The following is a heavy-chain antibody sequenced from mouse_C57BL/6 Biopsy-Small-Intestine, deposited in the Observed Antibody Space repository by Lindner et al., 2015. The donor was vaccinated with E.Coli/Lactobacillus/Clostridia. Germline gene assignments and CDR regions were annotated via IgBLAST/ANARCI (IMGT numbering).Heavy chain of an antibody. D-gene: IGHD2-2*01. J-gene: IGHJ2*01. CDR1: GYTFAGYW. V-gene: IGHV1-9*01. Sequence: VQLQESGVELMKPGASVQLSCKATGYTFAGYWIEWVKQGPGHGLEWIGEIVPGSDNINYNEKFKGKATFTADTSSNTAYMQLSSLTTEDSAIYYCARRFGYYLDYWGQGTTLTVSS. CDR3: ARRFGYYLDY. CDR2: IVPGSDNI.